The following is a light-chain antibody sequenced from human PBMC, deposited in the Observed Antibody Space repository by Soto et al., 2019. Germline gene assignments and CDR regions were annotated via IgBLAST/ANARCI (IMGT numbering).Light chain of an antibody. V-gene: IGKV1-5*03. CDR3: QHYNSYSEA. CDR2: KAS. J-gene: IGKJ1*01. Sequence: DIQMTQSPSTLSGSVGDRVTITCRARQTISSWLAWYQQKPGKAPKLLIYKASTLKSGVPSSFSGSGSGTEFTLTISSLQPDDFATYYSQHYNSYSEAFGQGTKVELK. CDR1: QTISSW.